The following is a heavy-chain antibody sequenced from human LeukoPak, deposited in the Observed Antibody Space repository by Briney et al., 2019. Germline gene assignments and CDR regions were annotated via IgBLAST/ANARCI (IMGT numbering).Heavy chain of an antibody. CDR1: GGSISSYY. D-gene: IGHD5-24*01. CDR3: ARARDGYNTD. Sequence: PSETLSLTCTVSGGSISSYYWSWIRQPPGKGLEWIGYIYYGGSTNYNPSLKSRVTISVDTSKNQFSLKLSSVTAADTAVYYCARARDGYNTDWGQGTLVTVSS. J-gene: IGHJ4*02. V-gene: IGHV4-59*01. CDR2: IYYGGST.